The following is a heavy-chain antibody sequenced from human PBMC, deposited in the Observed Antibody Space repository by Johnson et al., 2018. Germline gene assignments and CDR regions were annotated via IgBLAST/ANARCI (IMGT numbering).Heavy chain of an antibody. CDR2: ISYDGSDK. J-gene: IGHJ6*02. CDR1: GFSFRTYG. V-gene: IGHV3-30*18. CDR3: AKASAASWYYYYGLDV. Sequence: VQLGEAGGGVVQPGRSLRLSCAASGFSFRTYGMNWVRQAPGKGLEWVALISYDGSDKYYADSVKGRFTISRDNSKNTLYLQMNSLRPEDTAVYYRAKASAASWYYYYGLDVWGQGTTVTVSS. D-gene: IGHD6-13*01.